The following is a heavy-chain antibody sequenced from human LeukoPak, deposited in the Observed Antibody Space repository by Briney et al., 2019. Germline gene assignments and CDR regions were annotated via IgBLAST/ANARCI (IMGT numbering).Heavy chain of an antibody. CDR1: GFTFSSYC. V-gene: IGHV3-30*18. CDR3: AKEKLPSGYSFLTDY. Sequence: GGSLRLSCAASGFTFSSYCMHWVRQAPGKGLEWVAVISYDGPNRYYADSVKGRFTISRDDSKDTLHLQMSSLRAEDTAVYYCAKEKLPSGYSFLTDYWGQGTLVTVSS. J-gene: IGHJ4*02. D-gene: IGHD5-18*01. CDR2: ISYDGPNR.